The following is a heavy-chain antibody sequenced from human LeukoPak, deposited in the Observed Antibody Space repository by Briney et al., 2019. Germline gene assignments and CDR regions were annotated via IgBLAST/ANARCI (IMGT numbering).Heavy chain of an antibody. Sequence: PGGSLRLSCAASGFTFSSYNMNWVRQAPGKGLEWVSSISSSSSYIYYADSVKGRFTISRDNAKNSLYLQMNSLRAEDTAVYYCARDVEMATNYFDYWGQGTLVTVSS. V-gene: IGHV3-21*01. CDR2: ISSSSSYI. CDR1: GFTFSSYN. CDR3: ARDVEMATNYFDY. D-gene: IGHD5-24*01. J-gene: IGHJ4*02.